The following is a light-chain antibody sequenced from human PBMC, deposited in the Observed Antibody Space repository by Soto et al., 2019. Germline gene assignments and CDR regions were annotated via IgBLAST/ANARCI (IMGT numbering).Light chain of an antibody. CDR1: SSDVGGYNY. Sequence: QAVVTQPASVSGSPGQSITISCTGTSSDVGGYNYVSWYQQHPGKAPKLMIYEVSNRPSGVPNRFSGSKSGNTASLTISGLQAEDEADYYCSSYTISSTLGVVFGGGTKLTVL. J-gene: IGLJ2*01. CDR3: SSYTISSTLGVV. CDR2: EVS. V-gene: IGLV2-14*01.